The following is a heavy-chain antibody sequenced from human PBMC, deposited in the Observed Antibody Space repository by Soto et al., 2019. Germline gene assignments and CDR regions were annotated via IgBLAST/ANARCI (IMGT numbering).Heavy chain of an antibody. CDR3: ARHSLALRKNNWFDP. CDR2: VYYSGST. D-gene: IGHD3-3*02. V-gene: IGHV4-61*01. CDR1: GGSVSSGSYY. J-gene: IGHJ5*02. Sequence: SETLSLTCTVSGGSVSSGSYYWSWIRQPPGKGLEWIGYVYYSGSTTYNPSLKSRVTISVDTSKNQFSLRLRSVTAADTALYFCARHSLALRKNNWFDPWGQGIMVTVSS.